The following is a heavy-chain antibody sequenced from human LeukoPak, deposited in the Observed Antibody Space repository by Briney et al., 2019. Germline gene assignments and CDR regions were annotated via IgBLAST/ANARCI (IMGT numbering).Heavy chain of an antibody. CDR1: GFTFSSYS. J-gene: IGHJ3*02. CDR2: IISSSSYI. D-gene: IGHD3-22*01. Sequence: GGSLRLSCAASGFTFSSYSINWVRQAPGKGLEWVSSIISSSSYIYYADSVKGRFTISRDNAKNSLYLQMNSPRAEDTAVYICAREGIVVTDAFDTWGQGKMGTVSS. CDR3: AREGIVVTDAFDT. V-gene: IGHV3-21*01.